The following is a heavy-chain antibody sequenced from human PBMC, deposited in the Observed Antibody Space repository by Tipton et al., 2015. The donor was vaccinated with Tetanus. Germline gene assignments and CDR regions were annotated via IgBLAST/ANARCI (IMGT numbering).Heavy chain of an antibody. V-gene: IGHV3-7*03. CDR3: ARYLFAYGMAV. CDR2: INRDGSEK. Sequence: GSLRLSCADTGFRFSSDWMGWVRQAAGKGLEWVAHINRDGSEKACADAVQGRFSISRDSAKNSLSLQMNSLRAEDTAVYYCARYLFAYGMAVWGQGTTVTVSS. J-gene: IGHJ6*02. CDR1: GFRFSSDW.